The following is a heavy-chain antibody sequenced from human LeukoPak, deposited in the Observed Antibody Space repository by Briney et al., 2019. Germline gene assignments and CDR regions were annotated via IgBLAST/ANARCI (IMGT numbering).Heavy chain of an antibody. CDR3: ARGFLADLSMVWVDY. V-gene: IGHV3-20*04. CDR1: GFSFDDYG. CDR2: INWNGGST. D-gene: IGHD3-10*01. Sequence: GGSLRLSCAASGFSFDDYGMSWVRQAPGQGLEWVSGINWNGGSTGYADSVKGRFTISRDNAKNSLYLQMSSLRAEDTALYYCARGFLADLSMVWVDYWGQGTQVTVCS. J-gene: IGHJ4*02.